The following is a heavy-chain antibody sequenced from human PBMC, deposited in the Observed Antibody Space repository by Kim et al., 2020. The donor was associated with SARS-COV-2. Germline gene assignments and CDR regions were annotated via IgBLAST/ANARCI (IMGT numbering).Heavy chain of an antibody. Sequence: SETLSLTCTVSGGSISSYYWSWIRQPPGKGLEWIGYIYYSGSTNYNPSLKSRVTISVDMSKNQFSLKLSSVTAADTAVYYCARGHPVTTDAFDIWGQGTMVTVSS. V-gene: IGHV4-59*01. J-gene: IGHJ3*02. CDR1: GGSISSYY. CDR3: ARGHPVTTDAFDI. CDR2: IYYSGST. D-gene: IGHD4-17*01.